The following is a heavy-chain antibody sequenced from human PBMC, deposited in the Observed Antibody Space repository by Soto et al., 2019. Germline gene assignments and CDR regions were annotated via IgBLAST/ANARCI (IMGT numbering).Heavy chain of an antibody. Sequence: GASVKVSCKASGYTFTSYGISWVRQAPGQGLEWMGWISAYNGNTNYAQKLQGRVTMTTDTSTSTAYVELRSLRSDDTAVYYCARDRASITIFGVVDFDPWGQGTLVTVSS. D-gene: IGHD3-3*01. J-gene: IGHJ5*02. V-gene: IGHV1-18*01. CDR2: ISAYNGNT. CDR3: ARDRASITIFGVVDFDP. CDR1: GYTFTSYG.